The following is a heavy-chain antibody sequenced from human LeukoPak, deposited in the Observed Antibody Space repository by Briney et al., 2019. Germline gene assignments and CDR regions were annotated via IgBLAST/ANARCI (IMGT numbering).Heavy chain of an antibody. D-gene: IGHD1-26*01. CDR2: IYSGGST. CDR3: ARGGRSGSQADGAFDI. CDR1: GFTVSSNY. V-gene: IGHV3-66*01. J-gene: IGHJ3*02. Sequence: PGGSLRLSCAASGFTVSSNYMSWVRQAPGKGLEWVSVIYSGGSTYYADSVKGRFTISRDNSKNTLYLQMNSLRAEDTAVYYCARGGRSGSQADGAFDIWGQGTMVTVSS.